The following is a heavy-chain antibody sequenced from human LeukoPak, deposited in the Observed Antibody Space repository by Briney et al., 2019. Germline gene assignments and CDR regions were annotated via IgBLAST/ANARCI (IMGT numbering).Heavy chain of an antibody. Sequence: PSETLSLTCTVSGGSMTTHHWNWIRQTPGKGLEWIGYVFDSGRTKENPSLKSRVTLTADTSKNQLSLRLSSVTAADTAVYYCTTIKRGNIFGYFDFWGQGILVTVSS. V-gene: IGHV4-59*11. CDR3: TTIKRGNIFGYFDF. CDR2: VFDSGRT. J-gene: IGHJ4*02. CDR1: GGSMTTHH. D-gene: IGHD5-18*01.